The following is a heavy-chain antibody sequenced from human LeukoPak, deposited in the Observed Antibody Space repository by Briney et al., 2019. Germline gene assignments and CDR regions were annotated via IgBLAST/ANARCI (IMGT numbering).Heavy chain of an antibody. V-gene: IGHV4-59*08. CDR1: GGSISSYY. CDR2: IHYSGST. Sequence: SETLSLTCTASGGSISSYYWSWIRQPPGKGLEWLGYIHYSGSTNYNPSLNSRGSMSVDTSKNQFSLKLTSVTAADTAVYYCARRGSSSPTGYSYYYMDVWGRGTTVTVSS. D-gene: IGHD6-6*01. CDR3: ARRGSSSPTGYSYYYMDV. J-gene: IGHJ6*03.